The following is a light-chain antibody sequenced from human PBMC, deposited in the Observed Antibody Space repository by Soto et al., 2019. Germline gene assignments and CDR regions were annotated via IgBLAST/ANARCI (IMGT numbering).Light chain of an antibody. Sequence: AIQMTQSPSSLSASVGDRVTITCRASQAIRNDLGWYQQKPGKAPNLLIFGASNLQVGVPVRFSASGSGTNFTLTINNLQPEDFASYYCLQDYTYPWTFGQGTKVDI. V-gene: IGKV1-6*01. CDR2: GAS. CDR1: QAIRND. CDR3: LQDYTYPWT. J-gene: IGKJ1*01.